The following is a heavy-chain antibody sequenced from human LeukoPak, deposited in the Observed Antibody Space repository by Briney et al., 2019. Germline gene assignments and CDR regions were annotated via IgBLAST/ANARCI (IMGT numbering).Heavy chain of an antibody. CDR1: GYTFTSYG. V-gene: IGHV1-18*01. CDR3: ARVRMVEYSYGQNPYYFDY. D-gene: IGHD5-18*01. Sequence: GASVKVSCKASGYTFTSYGISWVRQAPGQGLEWMGWISAYNGNTNYAQKLQGRVTMTTDTSTSTAYMELSSLRSEDTAVYYCARVRMVEYSYGQNPYYFDYWGQGTLVTVSS. CDR2: ISAYNGNT. J-gene: IGHJ4*02.